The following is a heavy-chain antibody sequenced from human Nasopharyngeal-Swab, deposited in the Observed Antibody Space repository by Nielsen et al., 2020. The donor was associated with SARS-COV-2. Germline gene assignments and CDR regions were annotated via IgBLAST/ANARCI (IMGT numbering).Heavy chain of an antibody. Sequence: SETLSPTCTVSGGSISSGGYYWCWIRQHPGKGLEWIGYIYYSGSTYYNPSLKSRVTISVDTSKNQFSLKLSSVTAADTAVYYCAREFSYYDFWSGYLVSSRAFDIWGQGTMVTVSS. CDR2: IYYSGST. V-gene: IGHV4-31*03. D-gene: IGHD3-3*01. CDR1: GGSISSGGYY. CDR3: AREFSYYDFWSGYLVSSRAFDI. J-gene: IGHJ3*02.